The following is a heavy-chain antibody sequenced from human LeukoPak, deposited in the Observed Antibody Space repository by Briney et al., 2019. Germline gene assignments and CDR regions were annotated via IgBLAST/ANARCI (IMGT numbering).Heavy chain of an antibody. CDR3: ARVGYYYYYYGMDV. J-gene: IGHJ6*02. Sequence: SETLSLTCAVYGGSFSGYYWSWIRQPPGKGLERIGEINHSGSTNYNPSLKSRVTISVDTSKNQFSLKLSSVTAADTAVYYCARVGYYYYYYGMDVWGQGTTVTVSS. D-gene: IGHD1-26*01. V-gene: IGHV4-34*01. CDR1: GGSFSGYY. CDR2: INHSGST.